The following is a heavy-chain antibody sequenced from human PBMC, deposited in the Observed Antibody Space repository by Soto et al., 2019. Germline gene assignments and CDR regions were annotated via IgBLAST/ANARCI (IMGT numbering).Heavy chain of an antibody. CDR2: IYYSGST. J-gene: IGHJ4*02. CDR3: ASFYDYVWGSYRYYYFDY. D-gene: IGHD3-16*02. CDR1: GGSISSSSYY. V-gene: IGHV4-39*01. Sequence: PSETLSLTCTVSGGSISSSSYYWGWIRQPPGKGLECILSIYYSGSTYYIPSLKSRVTISVDTSKIHFSLKLSSVTAADTAVFYCASFYDYVWGSYRYYYFDYWGQGTLVTVSS.